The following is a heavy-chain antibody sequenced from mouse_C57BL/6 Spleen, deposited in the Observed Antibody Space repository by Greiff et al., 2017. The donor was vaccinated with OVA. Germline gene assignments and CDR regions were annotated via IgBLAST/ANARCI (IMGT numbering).Heavy chain of an antibody. CDR3: AEDDYGSPY. CDR2: ISYDGSN. Sequence: ESGPGLVKPSQSLSLTCSVTGYSITSGYYWYWLRQFPGNKLEWMGYISYDGSNNYNPSLKNRIAITRDTSKNQFFLKLNSVTTEDAATYYYAEDDYGSPYWGQGATLTVSS. J-gene: IGHJ2*01. V-gene: IGHV3-6*01. CDR1: GYSITSGYY. D-gene: IGHD1-1*01.